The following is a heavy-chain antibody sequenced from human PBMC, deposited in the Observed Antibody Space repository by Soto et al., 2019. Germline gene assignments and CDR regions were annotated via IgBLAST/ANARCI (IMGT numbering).Heavy chain of an antibody. CDR1: GFTFGIYG. D-gene: IGHD1-26*01. CDR2: IWYDGSIK. CDR3: ARATSGSFDALDM. Sequence: QVQLVESGGGVVQPGRSLRLSCAASGFTFGIYGMHWVRQAPGKGLEWVAVIWYDGSIKYHADSVKGRFTISRDNSKNTVYLQMNSLRDEDTVVYYCARATSGSFDALDMWGQGTMVTVSS. J-gene: IGHJ3*02. V-gene: IGHV3-33*01.